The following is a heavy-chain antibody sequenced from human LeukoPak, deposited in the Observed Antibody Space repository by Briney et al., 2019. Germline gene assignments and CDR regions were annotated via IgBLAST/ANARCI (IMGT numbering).Heavy chain of an antibody. D-gene: IGHD2-15*01. CDR2: INPNSGGT. V-gene: IGHV1-2*02. CDR1: GYTFTGYY. CDR3: ARSLGYCSGGSCYLDWFDP. Sequence: ASVKVSCKASGYTFTGYYTHWVRQAPGQGLEWMGWINPNSGGTNYAQKFQGRVTMTRDTSISTAHMELSRLRSDDTAVYYCARSLGYCSGGSCYLDWFDPWGQGTLVTVSS. J-gene: IGHJ5*02.